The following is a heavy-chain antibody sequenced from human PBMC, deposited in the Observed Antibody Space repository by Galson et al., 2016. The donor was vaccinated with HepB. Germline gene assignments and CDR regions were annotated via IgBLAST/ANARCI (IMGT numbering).Heavy chain of an antibody. J-gene: IGHJ3*02. Sequence: SVKVSCKASGGTFSSYTFSWVRQAPGQGLEWMGRIIPIVDITDYAQKFQGRVTLTADKSTNTAYMELSSLRSEDTAVYFCATTPRLRQFARPTPGLDDVDIWGQGTIVTVSS. CDR3: ATTPRLRQFARPTPGLDDVDI. CDR2: IIPIVDIT. CDR1: GGTFSSYT. V-gene: IGHV1-69*02. D-gene: IGHD1-1*01.